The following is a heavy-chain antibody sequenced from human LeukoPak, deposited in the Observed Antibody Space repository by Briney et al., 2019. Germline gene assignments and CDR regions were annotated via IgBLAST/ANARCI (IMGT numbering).Heavy chain of an antibody. D-gene: IGHD3-22*01. V-gene: IGHV4-39*01. CDR2: IYYSGRN. Sequence: SETLSLTCTVSGGSISSSSYYWGWIRQPPGKGLEWFGRIYYSGRNYYNPSLKSRVTISVDTSKNQFSLKLSSVTAADTAVYYCARLWGGRGYYDSSGYYYDYWGQGTLVTVSS. CDR1: GGSISSSSYY. J-gene: IGHJ4*02. CDR3: ARLWGGRGYYDSSGYYYDY.